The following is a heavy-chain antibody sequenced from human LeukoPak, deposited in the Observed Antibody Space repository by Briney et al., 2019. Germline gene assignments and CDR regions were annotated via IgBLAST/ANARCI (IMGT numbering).Heavy chain of an antibody. CDR1: GFTFSNYG. D-gene: IGHD2-2*01. CDR3: ARDSIAYY. Sequence: GRSLRLSCAASGFTFSNYGMHWVRQAPGKGLEWVAIIWYDGSNKYYADSVKGRFTVSRDNSKSTLYLHMNSLRAEDTAVYYCARDSIAYYWGQGTLVTVSS. CDR2: IWYDGSNK. J-gene: IGHJ4*02. V-gene: IGHV3-33*01.